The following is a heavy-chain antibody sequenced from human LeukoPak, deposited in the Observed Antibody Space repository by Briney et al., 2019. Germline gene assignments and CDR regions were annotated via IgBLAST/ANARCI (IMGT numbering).Heavy chain of an antibody. V-gene: IGHV1-69*04. CDR2: IIPILSIA. D-gene: IGHD3-22*01. CDR1: GGTFSSYA. Sequence: ASVKVSCKASGGTFSSYAISWVRQAPGQGLEWMGRIIPILSIANYAQKFQGRVTITADKSTSTAYMELSSLRSEDTAVYYCARDHYYDSSGSGPAFDIWGQGTMVTVSS. J-gene: IGHJ3*02. CDR3: ARDHYYDSSGSGPAFDI.